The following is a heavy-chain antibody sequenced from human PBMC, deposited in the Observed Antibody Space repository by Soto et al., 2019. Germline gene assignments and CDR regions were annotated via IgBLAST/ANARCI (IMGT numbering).Heavy chain of an antibody. CDR1: GYSFTNYG. CDR3: ARDRGVAPPVAGNTHYYYYMDV. Sequence: QDQLVQSGGEVKKPGASVKVSCKASGYSFTNYGITWVRQAPGQGFEWMGWISAYNGDTNYAQKLQGRVTMTTDASTSTAYLGLRGLRSDGTAVYYCARDRGVAPPVAGNTHYYYYMDVWGKGTTVTVSS. CDR2: ISAYNGDT. J-gene: IGHJ6*03. D-gene: IGHD6-19*01. V-gene: IGHV1-18*01.